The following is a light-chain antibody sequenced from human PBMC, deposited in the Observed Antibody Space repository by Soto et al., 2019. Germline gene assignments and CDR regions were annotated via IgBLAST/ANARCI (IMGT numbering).Light chain of an antibody. V-gene: IGKV4-1*01. J-gene: IGKJ2*01. Sequence: DIVMTQAPDSLAASLGAIVTINCKSSRNLLYNDKNYVAWYQQRPGQAPKLLIYWASTRESEVPVRISGSGSVTYFRRTIRDLQAADAAVYYCQQFYTTPRTFGQGTSVEI. CDR3: QQFYTTPRT. CDR2: WAS. CDR1: RNLLYNDKNY.